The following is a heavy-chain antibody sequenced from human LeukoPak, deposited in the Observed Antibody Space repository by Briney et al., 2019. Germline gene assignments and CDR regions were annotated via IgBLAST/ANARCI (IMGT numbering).Heavy chain of an antibody. D-gene: IGHD7-27*01. V-gene: IGHV3-7*01. J-gene: IGHJ5*02. Sequence: GGSLRLSCGASGFTFSSYWMSWVRQAPGKGLEWVANIKQDGSEKYYVDSVKGRFAISRDNAKNSLYLQMNSLRAEDTAVYYCARDRIAWGSEGLDWFDPWGQGTLVTVSS. CDR3: ARDRIAWGSEGLDWFDP. CDR2: IKQDGSEK. CDR1: GFTFSSYW.